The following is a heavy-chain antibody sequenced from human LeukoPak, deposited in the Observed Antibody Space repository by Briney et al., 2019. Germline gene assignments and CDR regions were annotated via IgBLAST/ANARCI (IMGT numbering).Heavy chain of an antibody. V-gene: IGHV3-30-3*01. CDR2: ISYDGSNK. J-gene: IGHJ4*02. CDR3: AKEGAYSGYDSLFDY. CDR1: GFTFSSYA. D-gene: IGHD5-12*01. Sequence: GGSLRLSCAASGFTFSSYAMHWVRQAPGKGLEWVAVISYDGSNKYYADSVKGRFTISRDNSKNTLYLQMNSLRAEDTAVYYCAKEGAYSGYDSLFDYWGQGTLVTVSS.